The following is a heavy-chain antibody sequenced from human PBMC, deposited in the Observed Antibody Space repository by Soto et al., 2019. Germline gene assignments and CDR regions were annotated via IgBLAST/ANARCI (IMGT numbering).Heavy chain of an antibody. V-gene: IGHV1-2*04. D-gene: IGHD3-10*01. CDR1: GYTFTGYY. CDR2: INPNSGGT. J-gene: IGHJ6*02. CDR3: ARDRGKWRVARRAQGHYYYGMDV. Sequence: QVQLVQSGAEVKKPGASVKVSCKASGYTFTGYYMHWVRQAPGQGLEWMGWINPNSGGTNYAQKFQGWVTMTRDTSISTAYMELSRRRSDATAGYDCARDRGKWRVARRAQGHYYYGMDVWGQGTTVTVSS.